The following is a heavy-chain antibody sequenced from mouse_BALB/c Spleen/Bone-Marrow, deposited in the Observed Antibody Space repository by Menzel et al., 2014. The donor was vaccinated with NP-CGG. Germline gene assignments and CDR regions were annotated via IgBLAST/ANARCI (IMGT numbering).Heavy chain of an antibody. CDR1: GYSFTSYY. J-gene: IGHJ3*01. CDR2: IFPGSGYT. Sequence: QVQLQQPGPELVKPGASVKISCKASGYSFTSYYIHWVKQRPGQGLEWIGWIFPGSGYTKYNEKFKAKATLTADTSSSTAYMHLSSLTSEDSAVYFCARHYRYDAWFAYWGQGTLVTVSA. V-gene: IGHV1-66*01. CDR3: ARHYRYDAWFAY. D-gene: IGHD2-14*01.